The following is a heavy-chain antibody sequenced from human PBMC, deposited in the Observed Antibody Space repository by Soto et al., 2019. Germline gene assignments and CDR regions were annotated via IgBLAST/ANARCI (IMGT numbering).Heavy chain of an antibody. Sequence: QVQLQQWGAGLLKPSETLSLTCAVYGGSFSGYYWSWIRQPPGKGLEWIGEINHSGSTNYNPSLKSRVNIAVDTSKNQFSLKLSSVTAADTVVYYCARGRRYGSSWFLFDYWGQGTLVTVSS. J-gene: IGHJ4*02. V-gene: IGHV4-34*01. CDR2: INHSGST. CDR1: GGSFSGYY. CDR3: ARGRRYGSSWFLFDY. D-gene: IGHD6-13*01.